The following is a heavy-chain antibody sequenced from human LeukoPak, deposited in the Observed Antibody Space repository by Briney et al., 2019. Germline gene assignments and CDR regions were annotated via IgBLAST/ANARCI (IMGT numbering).Heavy chain of an antibody. D-gene: IGHD3-22*01. Sequence: ASVKVSCKASGYTFTSYGISWVRQAPGQGLEWMGWINPNSGGTNYAQKFQGRVTMTRDTSISTAYMELSRLRSDDTAVYYCARETYYYDSSGVDAFDIWGQGTMVTVSS. J-gene: IGHJ3*02. CDR1: GYTFTSYG. V-gene: IGHV1-2*02. CDR2: INPNSGGT. CDR3: ARETYYYDSSGVDAFDI.